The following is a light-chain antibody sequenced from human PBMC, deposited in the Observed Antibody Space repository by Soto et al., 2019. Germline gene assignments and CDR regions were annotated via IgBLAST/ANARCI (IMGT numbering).Light chain of an antibody. Sequence: SVLPQPASVSVSPGQSITISCTGTSSDVGGYNYVSWYQQLPGKAPKLMIYDVSNRPSGVSNRFSGSKSGNTASLTISGLQAEDEADYYCSSYTSSSTLFGTGTKVTVL. CDR3: SSYTSSSTL. J-gene: IGLJ1*01. CDR2: DVS. CDR1: SSDVGGYNY. V-gene: IGLV2-14*01.